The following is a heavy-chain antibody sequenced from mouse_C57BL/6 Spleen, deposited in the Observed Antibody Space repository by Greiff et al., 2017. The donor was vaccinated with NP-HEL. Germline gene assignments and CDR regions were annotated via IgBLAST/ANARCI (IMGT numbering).Heavy chain of an antibody. CDR3: ARDSNYENYAMDY. J-gene: IGHJ4*01. Sequence: VQLVESGGGLVKPGGSLKLSCAASGFTFSDYGMHWVRQAPEKGLEWVAYISSGSSTIYYADTVKGRFTISRDNAKNTLFLQMTSLRSEDTAMYYCARDSNYENYAMDYWGQGTSVTVSS. V-gene: IGHV5-17*01. CDR2: ISSGSSTI. CDR1: GFTFSDYG. D-gene: IGHD2-5*01.